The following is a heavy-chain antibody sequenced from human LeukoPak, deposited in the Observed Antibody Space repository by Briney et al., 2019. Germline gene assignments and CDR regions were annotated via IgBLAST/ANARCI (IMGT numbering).Heavy chain of an antibody. V-gene: IGHV3-49*04. CDR3: TRFGGGFGELTYDY. CDR2: IRSKAYGGTT. D-gene: IGHD3-10*01. CDR1: GFTVSTNS. Sequence: GGSLRLSYTVSGFTVSTNSMSWVRQAPGKGLEWVGFIRSKAYGGTTEYAASVKGRFTISRDDSKSIAHLQMSSLKTEDTAVYYCTRFGGGFGELTYDYWGQGTLVTVSS. J-gene: IGHJ4*02.